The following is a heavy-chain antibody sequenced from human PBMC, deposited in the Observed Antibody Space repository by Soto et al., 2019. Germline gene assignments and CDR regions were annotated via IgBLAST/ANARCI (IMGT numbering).Heavy chain of an antibody. CDR3: ASKDMATMSGNS. V-gene: IGHV4-34*01. CDR1: GGSFSHYH. Sequence: QVQLQQWGAGLLKPAETLSLTCAVYGGSFSHYHWSWIRQPPGKGLEWIGGINHSGSTNYNPSLKRRVTISVQTSKKQFSLKLDPVTAADTAVYYCASKDMATMSGNSWGQGTLVTVSS. CDR2: INHSGST. D-gene: IGHD3-10*01. J-gene: IGHJ4*02.